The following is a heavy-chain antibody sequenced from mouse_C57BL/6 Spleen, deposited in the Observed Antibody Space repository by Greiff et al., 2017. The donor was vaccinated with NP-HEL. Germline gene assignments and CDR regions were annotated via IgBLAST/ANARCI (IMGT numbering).Heavy chain of an antibody. CDR2: IHPNSGST. V-gene: IGHV1-64*01. CDR3: AREDGNYAMDY. D-gene: IGHD2-1*01. Sequence: QVQLQQPGAELVKPGASVKLSCKASGYTFTSYWMHWVKQRPGQGLEWIGMIHPNSGSTNYNEKFKSKAALTVDKSSSTAYMQLSSLTSEDSAVYYCAREDGNYAMDYWGQGTSVTVSS. CDR1: GYTFTSYW. J-gene: IGHJ4*01.